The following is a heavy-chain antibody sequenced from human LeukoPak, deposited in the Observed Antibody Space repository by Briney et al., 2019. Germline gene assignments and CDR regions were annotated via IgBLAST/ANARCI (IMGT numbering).Heavy chain of an antibody. Sequence: GGSLRLSCAASGFTFSSYGMHWVRQAPGKGLERVAVIWSDGSSKHYADSVKGRFTISRDNSKNTLYLQMNSLRAEDTALYYCARGQPPSYYDMDVWGQGTTVTVSS. CDR3: ARGQPPSYYDMDV. J-gene: IGHJ6*02. V-gene: IGHV3-33*01. D-gene: IGHD6-13*01. CDR1: GFTFSSYG. CDR2: IWSDGSSK.